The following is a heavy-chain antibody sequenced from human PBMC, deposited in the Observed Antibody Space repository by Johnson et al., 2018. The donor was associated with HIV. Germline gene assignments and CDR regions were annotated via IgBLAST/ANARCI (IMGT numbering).Heavy chain of an antibody. CDR3: AREGMYSSYQGSFDI. CDR1: GFTFSNYG. Sequence: QVQLVESGGGVVQPGGSLTLSCAASGFTFSNYGMHWVRQAPGKGLEWVAFIQSDGFLTYYANSVKGRFTISRENAKNSLYLQMNSLRAGDTAVYYCAREGMYSSYQGSFDIWGQGTMVTVSS. V-gene: IGHV3-30*02. CDR2: IQSDGFLT. D-gene: IGHD6-6*01. J-gene: IGHJ3*02.